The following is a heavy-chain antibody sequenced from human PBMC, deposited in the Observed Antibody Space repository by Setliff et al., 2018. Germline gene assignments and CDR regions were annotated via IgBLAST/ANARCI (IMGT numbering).Heavy chain of an antibody. CDR2: ITHTGTTGST. V-gene: IGHV4-34*01. CDR1: GGTFTYYY. J-gene: IGHJ4*02. CDR3: ARTGTYRYFDY. D-gene: IGHD1-1*01. Sequence: PSETLSLTCAASGGTFTYYYWTWIRQSPAKGLEWIGEITHTGTTGSTKYNPSLASRLTISVDTAKNQFSQKLTSVTAADTAVYYCARTGTYRYFDYWGQGTRVTVSS.